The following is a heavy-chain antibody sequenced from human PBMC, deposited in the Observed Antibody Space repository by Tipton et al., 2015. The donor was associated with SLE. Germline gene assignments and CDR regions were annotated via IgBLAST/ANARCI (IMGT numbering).Heavy chain of an antibody. V-gene: IGHV4-34*01. CDR2: INHSGST. J-gene: IGHJ3*02. CDR3: ARRRVSHAFDI. CDR1: GGSISSYY. Sequence: LRLSCTVSGGSISSYYWSWIRQPPGKGLGWIGEINHSGSTNYNPSLKSRVTISVDTSKNQFSLKLSSVTAADTAVYYCARRRVSHAFDIWGQGTMVTVSS. D-gene: IGHD6-13*01.